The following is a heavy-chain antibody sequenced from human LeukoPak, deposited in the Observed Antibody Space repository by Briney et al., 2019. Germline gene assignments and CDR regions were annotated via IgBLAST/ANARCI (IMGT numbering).Heavy chain of an antibody. V-gene: IGHV1-46*01. D-gene: IGHD2-2*01. CDR1: GYTFTSYY. J-gene: IGHJ4*02. CDR3: ARAPERSPDLYYFDY. CDR2: INPSGGST. Sequence: ASVNVSCKASGYTFTSYYMHWVRQAPGQGLEWMGIINPSGGSTSYAQKFQGRVTMTRDTSTSTVYMELSSLRSEDTAVYYCARAPERSPDLYYFDYWGQGTLVTVSS.